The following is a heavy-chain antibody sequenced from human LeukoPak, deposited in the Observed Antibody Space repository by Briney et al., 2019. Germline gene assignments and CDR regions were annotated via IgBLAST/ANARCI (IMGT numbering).Heavy chain of an antibody. CDR2: INPNSGGT. CDR3: ARDGSSGSYQAAFDI. D-gene: IGHD1-26*01. Sequence: ASVKVSCKACGYTFTGYYMHWVRQAPGRGLEWMGWINPNSGGTNYAQKFQGRLTMTRDTSISTAYMELSRLRSDDTAVYHCARDGSSGSYQAAFDIWGQGTMVTVSS. J-gene: IGHJ3*02. V-gene: IGHV1-2*02. CDR1: GYTFTGYY.